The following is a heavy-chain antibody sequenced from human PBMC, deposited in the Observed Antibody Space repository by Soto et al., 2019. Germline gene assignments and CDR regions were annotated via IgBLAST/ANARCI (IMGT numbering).Heavy chain of an antibody. D-gene: IGHD3-10*01. V-gene: IGHV3-23*01. CDR1: GFSFTTYS. J-gene: IGHJ4*02. CDR3: AKTYYYASGSYYVAYN. CDR2: ISNSRGIT. Sequence: GGSLRLSCAASGFSFTTYSMSWVRQAPGKGLEWVSTISNSRGITYYADSVKGRFTISRDISKNTLYLQMNGLRAEDTALYYCAKTYYYASGSYYVAYNWGQGT.